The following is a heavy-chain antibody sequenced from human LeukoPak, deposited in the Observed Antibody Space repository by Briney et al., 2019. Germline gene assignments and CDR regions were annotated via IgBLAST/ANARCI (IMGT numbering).Heavy chain of an antibody. J-gene: IGHJ4*02. CDR3: AKSAGRAWYSSSSGYFDC. CDR1: GFTFSNAW. Sequence: GGSLRLSCAASGFTFSNAWMSWVRQAPGKGLEWVSAISGSGGSTYYADSVEGRFTISRDNSKNTLYLQMNSLRAEDTAVYYCAKSAGRAWYSSSSGYFDCWGQGTLVTVSS. V-gene: IGHV3-23*01. CDR2: ISGSGGST. D-gene: IGHD6-6*01.